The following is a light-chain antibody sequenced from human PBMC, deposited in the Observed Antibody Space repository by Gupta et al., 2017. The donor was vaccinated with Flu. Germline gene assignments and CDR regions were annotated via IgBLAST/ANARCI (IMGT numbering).Light chain of an antibody. CDR1: DDIYTN. V-gene: IGKV3-15*01. Sequence: SLSVSPGAGATLNCRASDDIYTNLAWYQQKHGQAPGLLIFGASTRASGVPGRFSGRGIGTEFNLTISSVQSEDSEIYYCQEYMKWPPERAFGRGTRVDIK. J-gene: IGKJ1*01. CDR3: QEYMKWPPERA. CDR2: GAS.